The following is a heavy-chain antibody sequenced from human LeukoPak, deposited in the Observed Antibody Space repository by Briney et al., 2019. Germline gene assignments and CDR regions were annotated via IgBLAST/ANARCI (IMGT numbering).Heavy chain of an antibody. J-gene: IGHJ4*02. CDR2: ISTRSTYI. V-gene: IGHV3-21*01. CDR1: GFTFSYYA. Sequence: GGSLRLSCAASGFTFSYYAMNWVRQAPGKGLEWVSSISTRSTYIYYADSLKGRFTISRDNAKNSLYLQMNSLRAEDTAVYYCARDLYDSFDYWGQGTLVTVSS. D-gene: IGHD5/OR15-5a*01. CDR3: ARDLYDSFDY.